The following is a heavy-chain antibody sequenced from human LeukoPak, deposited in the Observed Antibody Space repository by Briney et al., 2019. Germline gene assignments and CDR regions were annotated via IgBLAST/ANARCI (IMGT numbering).Heavy chain of an antibody. CDR1: GFTFSDYS. V-gene: IGHV3-21*06. Sequence: GGSLRLSCGASGFTFSDYSINWVRQAPGKGLEWVSSISGSGSHTYYADSLKGRFTISRGNAKNSVSLQMNSLRADDTAVYYCAKDPWGRSSLWGQGTLVIVSS. CDR2: ISGSGSHT. J-gene: IGHJ4*02. D-gene: IGHD6-6*01. CDR3: AKDPWGRSSL.